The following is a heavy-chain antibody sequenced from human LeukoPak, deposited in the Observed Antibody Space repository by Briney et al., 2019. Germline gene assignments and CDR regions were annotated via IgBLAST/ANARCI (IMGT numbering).Heavy chain of an antibody. D-gene: IGHD2-21*01. V-gene: IGHV4-4*07. CDR1: GGSMSPYY. J-gene: IGHJ4*02. Sequence: SETLSLTCTVSGGSMSPYYWSWIRQPAGKGLEWIGHFYTTGSTNYNPSLKSRVTISVDTSKKQFSLNLSSVTAADTAMYYCARHKGVGGLYSLDYWGQGTLVTVSS. CDR2: FYTTGST. CDR3: ARHKGVGGLYSLDY.